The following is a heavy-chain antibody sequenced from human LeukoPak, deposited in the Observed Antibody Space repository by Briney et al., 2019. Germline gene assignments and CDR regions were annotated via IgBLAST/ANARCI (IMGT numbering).Heavy chain of an antibody. CDR1: GGSISSSSYY. V-gene: IGHV4-39*07. CDR3: ARDRYYYDSSGYYTLFDY. Sequence: PSETLSLTCTVSGGSISSSSYYWGWIRQPPGKGLEWIGSIYYSGSTYYNPSLKSRVTISVDTSKNQFSLKLSSATAADTAVYYCARDRYYYDSSGYYTLFDYWGQGTLVTVSS. J-gene: IGHJ4*02. D-gene: IGHD3-22*01. CDR2: IYYSGST.